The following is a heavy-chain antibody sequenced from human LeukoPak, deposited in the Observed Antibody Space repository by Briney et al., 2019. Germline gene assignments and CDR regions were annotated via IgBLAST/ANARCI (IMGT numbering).Heavy chain of an antibody. D-gene: IGHD1-26*01. J-gene: IGHJ4*02. CDR3: ARDMGYSGSWPGYFDY. V-gene: IGHV3-48*04. Sequence: GGSLRLSCVGSGFTFSSYSMSWVRQAPGKGLEWVSYIDTSSSTIYYADSVKGRFTVSRDNAKNSLYLQMKSLRAEDTTVYYCARDMGYSGSWPGYFDYWGQGVLVTVSS. CDR2: IDTSSSTI. CDR1: GFTFSSYS.